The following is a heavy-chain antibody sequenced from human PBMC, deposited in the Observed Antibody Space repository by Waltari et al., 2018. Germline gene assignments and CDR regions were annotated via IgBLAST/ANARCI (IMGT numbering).Heavy chain of an antibody. Sequence: QVQLVQSGAEVKKPGASVKVSCKASGYTFTSYGISWVRQAPGQGLEWMGWISAYNGNTNYAQKLQGRVTMTTDTSTSTAYMELRSLRSDDTAVYYCARSPVYCSGGSCYSDYYYGMDVWGQGTTVTVSS. V-gene: IGHV1-18*01. CDR3: ARSPVYCSGGSCYSDYYYGMDV. CDR1: GYTFTSYG. CDR2: ISAYNGNT. D-gene: IGHD2-15*01. J-gene: IGHJ6*02.